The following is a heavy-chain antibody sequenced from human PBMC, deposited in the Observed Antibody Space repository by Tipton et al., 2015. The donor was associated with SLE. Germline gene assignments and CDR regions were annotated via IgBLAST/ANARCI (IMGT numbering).Heavy chain of an antibody. V-gene: IGHV1-69*01. D-gene: IGHD5-18*01. CDR3: ARDERVIQGKLSAFDV. Sequence: QLVQSGAEVKKTGSSVRVSCKASGGTFSSYTVSWVRQAPGQGLEWMGGIIPIFGTLIYAQKFQGRITITTDEYKTTSYMELYSLISEDTAVYYCARDERVIQGKLSAFDVWGQGTKVIVSS. J-gene: IGHJ3*01. CDR1: GGTFSSYT. CDR2: IIPIFGTL.